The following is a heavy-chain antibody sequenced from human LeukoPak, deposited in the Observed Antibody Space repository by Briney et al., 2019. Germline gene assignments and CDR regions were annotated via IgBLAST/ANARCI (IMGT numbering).Heavy chain of an antibody. CDR2: INPNSGGT. D-gene: IGHD6-13*01. J-gene: IGHJ5*02. V-gene: IGHV1-2*02. CDR3: AKDVGGDSSSWYHWFDP. Sequence: ASVKVSCKASGYTFTRHYIHWVRQAPGQGLEWMGWINPNSGGTTFAQNFQGRVTMTRDTSISTSYMELSSLRSDDTAIYYCAKDVGGDSSSWYHWFDPWGQGTLVTVSS. CDR1: GYTFTRHY.